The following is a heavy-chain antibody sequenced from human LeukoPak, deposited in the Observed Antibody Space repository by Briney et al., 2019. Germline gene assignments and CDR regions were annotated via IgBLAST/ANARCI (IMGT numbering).Heavy chain of an antibody. CDR1: GFSVSSKY. CDR3: ARDGLLGATNPFDN. Sequence: GRSLRLSCAASGFSVSSKYMSWVRQAPGKGLEWVSVIYGADGTYYADSVKGRFSISRDKSKNTLYLQMNNLRPEDTAVYYCARDGLLGATNPFDNWGQGTLVTVSS. J-gene: IGHJ4*02. D-gene: IGHD1-26*01. V-gene: IGHV3-66*01. CDR2: IYGADGT.